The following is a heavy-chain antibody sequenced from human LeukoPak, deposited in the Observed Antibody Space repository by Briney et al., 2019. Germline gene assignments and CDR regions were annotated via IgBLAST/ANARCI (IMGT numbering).Heavy chain of an antibody. Sequence: SETLSLTCTVSGGSISSYHWSWIRQPAGKGLEWIGRIHTSGSTNYNPSLKSRVTISVDTSKNQFSLKLSSVTAADTAVYYCAKHDSSGPYNAFDIWGQGTMVTVSS. J-gene: IGHJ3*02. V-gene: IGHV4-4*07. CDR2: IHTSGST. D-gene: IGHD3-22*01. CDR3: AKHDSSGPYNAFDI. CDR1: GGSISSYH.